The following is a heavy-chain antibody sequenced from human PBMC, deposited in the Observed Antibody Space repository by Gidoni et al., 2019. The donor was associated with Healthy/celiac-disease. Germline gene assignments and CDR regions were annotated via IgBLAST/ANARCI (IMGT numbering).Heavy chain of an antibody. CDR3: AGHDFWSGYYTEPWYFDL. J-gene: IGHJ2*01. V-gene: IGHV3-21*01. D-gene: IGHD3-3*01. CDR2: ISSSSSYI. Sequence: EVQLVESGGGLVKPGGSLRLSCAASGFTFSSYSMNWVRQAPGKGLEWVSSISSSSSYIYYADSVKGRFTISRDNAKNSLYLQMNSLRAEDTAVYYCAGHDFWSGYYTEPWYFDLWGRGTLVTVSS. CDR1: GFTFSSYS.